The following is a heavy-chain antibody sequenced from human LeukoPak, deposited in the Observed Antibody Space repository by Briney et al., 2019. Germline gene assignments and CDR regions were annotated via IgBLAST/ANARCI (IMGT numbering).Heavy chain of an antibody. D-gene: IGHD1-1*01. CDR2: ISYDGSNK. J-gene: IGHJ6*02. Sequence: GGSLRLSCAASGFTFSSYAMHWVRQAPGKGLEWVAVISYDGSNKYYADSVKGRFTISRDNSKNTLYLQMNSLRAEDTAVYYCASSSRYLDYGMDVWGQGTTVTVSS. CDR1: GFTFSSYA. CDR3: ASSSRYLDYGMDV. V-gene: IGHV3-30-3*01.